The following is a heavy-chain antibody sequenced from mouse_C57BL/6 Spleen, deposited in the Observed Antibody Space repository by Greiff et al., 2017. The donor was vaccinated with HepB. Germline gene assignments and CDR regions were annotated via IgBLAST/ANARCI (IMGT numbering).Heavy chain of an antibody. Sequence: VQLQQSGAELVKPGASVKMSCKASGYTFTSYWITWVKQRPGQGLEWIGDIYPGSGSTNYNEKFKSKATLTVDTSSSTAYMQLSSLTSEDSAVYYGARTDGYYAYWGQSTTLTVSS. CDR1: GYTFTSYW. D-gene: IGHD2-3*01. V-gene: IGHV1-55*01. J-gene: IGHJ2*01. CDR3: ARTDGYYAY. CDR2: IYPGSGST.